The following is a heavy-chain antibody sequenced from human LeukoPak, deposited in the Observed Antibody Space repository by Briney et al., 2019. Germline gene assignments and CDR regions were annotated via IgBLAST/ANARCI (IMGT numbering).Heavy chain of an antibody. CDR1: GGSISSYY. Sequence: SETLSLTCTVSGGSISSYYWSWIRQPPGKGLEWIGYIYYSGSTNYNPSLKSRVTISVDTSKNQFSLKLSSVTAADTAVYYCARDGARDGYNYDAFDIWGQGTMVTVSS. J-gene: IGHJ3*02. D-gene: IGHD5-24*01. CDR2: IYYSGST. CDR3: ARDGARDGYNYDAFDI. V-gene: IGHV4-59*12.